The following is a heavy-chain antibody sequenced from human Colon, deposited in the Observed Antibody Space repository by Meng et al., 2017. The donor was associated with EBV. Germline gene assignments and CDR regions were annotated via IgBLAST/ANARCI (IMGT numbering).Heavy chain of an antibody. V-gene: IGHV4-34*01. CDR1: VGAFSGYY. J-gene: IGHJ4*02. CDR2: INHSGST. CDR3: LPY. D-gene: IGHD6-19*01. Sequence: QVELRQWGPGLLQPSETLSLPCACYVGAFSGYYWSWLRQPPGKGLEWIGEINHSGSTNYNPSLKSRVTISVDTSRNQFSLKVTFVRNGEGRTVQWLPYWGQGILVTVSS.